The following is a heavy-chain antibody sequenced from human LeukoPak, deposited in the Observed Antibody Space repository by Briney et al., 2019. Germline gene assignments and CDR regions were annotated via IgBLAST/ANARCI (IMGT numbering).Heavy chain of an antibody. CDR3: AKRSKAVIFTRDHYMDV. Sequence: GGSLRLSCAASGFTFSSYGMHWVRQAPGKGLEWVAFIRYDGSNKYYADSVKGRFTISRDNSKNTLYLQMNSLRAEDTAVYYCAKRSKAVIFTRDHYMDVWGKGSTVTISS. CDR1: GFTFSSYG. J-gene: IGHJ6*03. CDR2: IRYDGSNK. D-gene: IGHD3/OR15-3a*01. V-gene: IGHV3-30*02.